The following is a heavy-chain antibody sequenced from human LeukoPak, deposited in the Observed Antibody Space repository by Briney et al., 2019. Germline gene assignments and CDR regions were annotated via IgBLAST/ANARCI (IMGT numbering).Heavy chain of an antibody. Sequence: PGGSLRLSCEVSGFTVSSNYMSWVRQAPGKGLEWVSIIYSGGSTYYADSVKGRFTISRDNSRNTLYLQMNSLRAEDTAVYYCARGARAATGYYYYYMDVWGKGTTVTVSS. CDR2: IYSGGST. J-gene: IGHJ6*03. V-gene: IGHV3-66*02. CDR1: GFTVSSNY. D-gene: IGHD2-15*01. CDR3: ARGARAATGYYYYYMDV.